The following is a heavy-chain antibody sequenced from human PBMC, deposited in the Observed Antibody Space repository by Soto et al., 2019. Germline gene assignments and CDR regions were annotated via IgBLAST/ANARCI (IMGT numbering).Heavy chain of an antibody. Sequence: QVQLVQSGAEVKKPGASVKVSCKASGYTFTSYDINWVRQATGQGLEWMGWMNPNSGNTGYAQKFQGRVTMTRNTSISTAYMELSSLRSEDTAVYYCARGRGGLIAVAQGWFDPWGQGTLVTVSS. CDR1: GYTFTSYD. D-gene: IGHD6-19*01. J-gene: IGHJ5*02. V-gene: IGHV1-8*01. CDR3: ARGRGGLIAVAQGWFDP. CDR2: MNPNSGNT.